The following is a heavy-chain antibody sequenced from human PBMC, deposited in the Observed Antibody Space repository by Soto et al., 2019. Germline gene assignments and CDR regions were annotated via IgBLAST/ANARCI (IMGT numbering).Heavy chain of an antibody. V-gene: IGHV3-11*04. J-gene: IGHJ5*02. Sequence: LVESGGALVKPGGSLRLSCAASGFIFRDCFMSWIRLAPGKGLEWISYISKDSGRATRYADSVNGRFTISRDNPKNSLFLQMNNLTVEDTAVYYCEIDNWANPVSWGKATLVTVSS. CDR1: GFIFRDCF. CDR2: ISKDSGRAT. CDR3: EIDNWANPVS. D-gene: IGHD1-1*01.